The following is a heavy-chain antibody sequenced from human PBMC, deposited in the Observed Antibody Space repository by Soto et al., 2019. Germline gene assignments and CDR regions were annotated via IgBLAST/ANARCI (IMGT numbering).Heavy chain of an antibody. J-gene: IGHJ6*02. V-gene: IGHV1-69*12. Sequence: QVQLVQSGAEVKKPGSSVKVSCKASGGTFSSYAISWVRQAPGQGLEWMGGIIPIFGTANYAQKFQGRVTITADESTSKAYMELSSLRSEDTAVYYCAIWTLRGYSYGWYYYYGMDVWGQGTTVTVSS. CDR2: IIPIFGTA. CDR1: GGTFSSYA. D-gene: IGHD5-18*01. CDR3: AIWTLRGYSYGWYYYYGMDV.